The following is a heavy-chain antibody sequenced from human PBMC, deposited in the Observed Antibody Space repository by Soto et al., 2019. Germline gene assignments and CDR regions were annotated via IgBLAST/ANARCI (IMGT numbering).Heavy chain of an antibody. CDR1: GFTFSSYW. CDR3: ARGSTGGKYYFDY. CDR2: IKQDGSEK. D-gene: IGHD4-17*01. J-gene: IGHJ4*02. V-gene: IGHV3-7*01. Sequence: GGSLRLSCAASGFTFSSYWMSWVRQAPGKGLEWVANIKQDGSEKYYVDSVKGRFTISRDNAKNSLYLQMNSLRAEDTAVYYCARGSTGGKYYFDYWGQGTLVTVSS.